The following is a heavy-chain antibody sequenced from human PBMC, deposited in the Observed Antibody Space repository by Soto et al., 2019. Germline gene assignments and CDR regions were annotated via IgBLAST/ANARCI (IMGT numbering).Heavy chain of an antibody. CDR3: ARGPIAAAGTKKYYFDY. V-gene: IGHV4-34*01. D-gene: IGHD6-13*01. CDR1: GGSFSGYY. J-gene: IGHJ4*02. Sequence: SETLSLTCAVYGGSFSGYYWSWIRQPPGKGLEWIGEINHSGSTNYNPSLKSRVTISVDTSKNQFSLKLSSVTAADTAVYYCARGPIAAAGTKKYYFDYWGQGTLVT. CDR2: INHSGST.